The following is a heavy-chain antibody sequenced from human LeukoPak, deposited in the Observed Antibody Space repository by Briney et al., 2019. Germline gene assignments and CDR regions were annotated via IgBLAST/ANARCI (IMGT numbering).Heavy chain of an antibody. CDR2: ISAYNGNT. CDR3: ARDPDDYGGNPHYFDY. V-gene: IGHV1-18*01. D-gene: IGHD4-23*01. J-gene: IGHJ4*02. Sequence: ASVKVSCKASGYTFTSYGISWVRQAPGQGLEWMGWISAYNGNTNYAQKLQGRVTMTTDTSTSTAYMELRSQRSDDTAVYYCARDPDDYGGNPHYFDYWGQGTLVTVSS. CDR1: GYTFTSYG.